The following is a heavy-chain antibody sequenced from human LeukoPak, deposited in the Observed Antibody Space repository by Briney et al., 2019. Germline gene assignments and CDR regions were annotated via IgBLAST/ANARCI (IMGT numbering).Heavy chain of an antibody. CDR2: IIPIFGTA. CDR3: ARDSANQKPDNYYDSKLGY. Sequence: SVKVSCKASGGTFSSYAISWVRQAPGQGLEWMGGIIPIFGTANYAQKFQGRVTITADESTSTAYMELSSLRSEDTAVYYCARDSANQKPDNYYDSKLGYWGQGTLVTVSS. CDR1: GGTFSSYA. J-gene: IGHJ4*02. D-gene: IGHD3-22*01. V-gene: IGHV1-69*13.